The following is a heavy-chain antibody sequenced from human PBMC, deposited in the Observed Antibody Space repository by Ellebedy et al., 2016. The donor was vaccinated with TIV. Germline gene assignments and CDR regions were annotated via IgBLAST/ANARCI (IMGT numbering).Heavy chain of an antibody. V-gene: IGHV5-51*01. CDR1: RYSFSTYW. CDR2: IYPDDSDV. D-gene: IGHD4-23*01. CDR3: AKLDNGGNYHFHN. J-gene: IGHJ1*01. Sequence: KVSCKGTRYSFSTYWIVRLRQAPGLGLEWMGIIYPDDSDVKYSPSFQGQVTISADNSIATAYLQWGGLKASDTAMYYCAKLDNGGNYHFHNWGQGTLVTVS.